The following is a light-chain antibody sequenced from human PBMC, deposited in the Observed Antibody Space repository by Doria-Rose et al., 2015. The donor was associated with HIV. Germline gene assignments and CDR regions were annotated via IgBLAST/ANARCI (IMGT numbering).Light chain of an antibody. CDR1: QGISSY. V-gene: IGKV1-8*01. J-gene: IGKJ1*01. Sequence: AIRMTQSPSSVSACTGDRVTITCRASQGISSYLAWYQQKPGKAPKLLIYAAAILQSGVPSRFSGSGSGTDFTLTISCLQSEDFATYYCQQYYSYPATFGQGTKVEI. CDR3: QQYYSYPAT. CDR2: AAA.